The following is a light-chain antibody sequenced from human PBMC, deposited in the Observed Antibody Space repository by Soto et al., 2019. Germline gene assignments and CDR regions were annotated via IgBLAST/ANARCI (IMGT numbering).Light chain of an antibody. V-gene: IGKV3-15*01. CDR1: QSVSSN. CDR3: QQYNNWPFT. CDR2: GAS. Sequence: EIVMTQSPATLSVSPGERATISCRASQSVSSNLAWYQQKPGQAPRLLIYGASTRATGIPARFSGSGSGTEFTLTFISLQSEDFAVYYCQQYNNWPFTFGPGTKVDIK. J-gene: IGKJ3*01.